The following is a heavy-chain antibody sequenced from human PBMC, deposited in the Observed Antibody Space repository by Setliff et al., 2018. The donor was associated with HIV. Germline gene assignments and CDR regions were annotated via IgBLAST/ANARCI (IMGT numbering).Heavy chain of an antibody. J-gene: IGHJ6*02. CDR3: ARRSIVGSTRGYYYYALDV. CDR2: IYISGTT. V-gene: IGHV4-4*08. CDR1: GGSINNYF. Sequence: SETLSLTCTVSGGSINNYFWSWIRQAPGKGLEWLGYIYISGTTNYNPSLKGRATMFLDTSKNQFSLKLTSVTAADTAVYYCARRSIVGSTRGYYYYALDVWGQGTTVTVSS. D-gene: IGHD1-26*01.